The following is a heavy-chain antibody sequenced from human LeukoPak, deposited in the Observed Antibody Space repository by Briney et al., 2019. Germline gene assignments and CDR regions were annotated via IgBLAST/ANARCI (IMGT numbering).Heavy chain of an antibody. CDR1: GFTFSSYS. D-gene: IGHD1-26*01. CDR3: AIDGTDIAY. CDR2: ISSSSSYI. Sequence: GGSLRLSCAASGFTFSSYSTNWVRQAPGKGLEWVSAISSSSSYIYYADSVKGRFTISRDNAKNPMYMQMNTPRAEDKDLYNGAIDGTDIAYWGQGTLVTVSS. J-gene: IGHJ4*02. V-gene: IGHV3-21*01.